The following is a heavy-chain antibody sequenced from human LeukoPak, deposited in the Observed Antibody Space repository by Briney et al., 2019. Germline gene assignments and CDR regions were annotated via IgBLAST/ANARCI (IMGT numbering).Heavy chain of an antibody. CDR1: GFTFSAYS. J-gene: IGHJ4*02. V-gene: IGHV3-48*04. D-gene: IGHD2-2*01. CDR2: ISSSGNTT. Sequence: GGSLRLSCAASGFTFSAYSMNWVRQAPAKGLEWISYISSSGNTTYSRDSVKGRFTISRDNAKNSLYLQMNSLRAEDTAVYYCARETGYASDYWGQGTLVTVSS. CDR3: ARETGYASDY.